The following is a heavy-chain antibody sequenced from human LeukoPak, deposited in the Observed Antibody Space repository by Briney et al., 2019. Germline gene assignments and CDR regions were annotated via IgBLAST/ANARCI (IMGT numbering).Heavy chain of an antibody. D-gene: IGHD3-22*01. CDR2: TYYRSKWYN. Sequence: QTLSLTFAISGDSVSSNSAAWNWIRQSPSRGLEWLGSTYYRSKWYNDYTGSVKSRIAINPDTSKNQFSLHLNSVTPEDTAVYYCARFAGGYLDAFDMWGQGTMVTASS. V-gene: IGHV6-1*01. J-gene: IGHJ3*02. CDR1: GDSVSSNSAA. CDR3: ARFAGGYLDAFDM.